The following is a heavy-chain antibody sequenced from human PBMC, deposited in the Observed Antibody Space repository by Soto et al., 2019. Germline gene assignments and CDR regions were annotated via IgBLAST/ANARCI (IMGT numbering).Heavy chain of an antibody. J-gene: IGHJ5*02. V-gene: IGHV1-69*02. CDR3: ARSLGGSGSWFDP. Sequence: QVQLVQSGAEVKKPGSSVKVSCKASGGTFSSYTISWVRQAPGQGLEWMGRIIPILGIANYAQKFQGRVTITADKSTSTAYMELSSLRSEDTAVYYCARSLGGSGSWFDPWGQGTLFTVSS. D-gene: IGHD3-10*01. CDR1: GGTFSSYT. CDR2: IIPILGIA.